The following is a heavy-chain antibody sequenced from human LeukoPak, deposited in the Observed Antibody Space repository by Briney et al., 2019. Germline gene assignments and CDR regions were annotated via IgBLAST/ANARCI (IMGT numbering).Heavy chain of an antibody. CDR2: LYSDGNT. D-gene: IGHD1-14*01. CDR1: GFTVITND. J-gene: IGHJ4*02. CDR3: ARGVEPLAANTLAY. V-gene: IGHV3-53*01. Sequence: QPGGSLRLSCAVSGFTVITNDTTGVRQAPGKGREWGSVLYSDGNTKYADGGPGRFTISRDNSKNTLYLEMNSLSPDDTAVYYCARGVEPLAANTLAYWGQGTLVTVSS.